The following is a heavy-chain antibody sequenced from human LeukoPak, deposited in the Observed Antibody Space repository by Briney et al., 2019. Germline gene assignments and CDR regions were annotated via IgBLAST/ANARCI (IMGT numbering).Heavy chain of an antibody. CDR3: ARGAGPSI. V-gene: IGHV4-39*07. CDR2: IYYSGST. D-gene: IGHD6-13*01. J-gene: IGHJ3*02. CDR1: GGSISSSSYY. Sequence: SETLSLTCTVSGGSISSSSYYWGWIRQPPGKGLEWIGSIYYSGSTYYNPSLKSRVTISVDTSKNQFSLKLSSVTAADTAVYYCARGAGPSIWGQGTMVTVSS.